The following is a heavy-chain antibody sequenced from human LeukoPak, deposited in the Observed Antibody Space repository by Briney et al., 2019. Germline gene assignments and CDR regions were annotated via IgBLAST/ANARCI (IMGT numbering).Heavy chain of an antibody. CDR2: IYYSGST. J-gene: IGHJ5*02. CDR3: ARHATATRCGPSSTSCHRPSNWFDP. V-gene: IGHV4-39*01. CDR1: GGSISSSSYY. D-gene: IGHD2-2*01. Sequence: PSETLSLTCTVSGGSISSSSYYWGWIRQPPGKGLEWIGSIYYSGSTYYNPSLKSRVTISVDTSKNQFSLKLSSVTAADTAVYYCARHATATRCGPSSTSCHRPSNWFDPWGQGTLVTVSS.